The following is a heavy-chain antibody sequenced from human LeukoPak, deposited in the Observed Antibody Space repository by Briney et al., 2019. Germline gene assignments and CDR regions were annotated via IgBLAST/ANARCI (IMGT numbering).Heavy chain of an antibody. V-gene: IGHV3-30-3*02. D-gene: IGHD1-26*01. CDR3: AKARGATSFDY. J-gene: IGHJ4*02. Sequence: KYYADSAKGRFTISRDNSKNTLYLQMNSLRAEDTAVYYCAKARGATSFDYWGQGSLVTVSS. CDR2: K.